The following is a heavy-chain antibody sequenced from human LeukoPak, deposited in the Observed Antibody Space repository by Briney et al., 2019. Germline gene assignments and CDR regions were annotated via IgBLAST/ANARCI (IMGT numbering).Heavy chain of an antibody. J-gene: IGHJ4*02. CDR2: INHSGST. Sequence: SETLSLTCAVYGGSFSGYYWSWIRQPPGKGLEWIGEINHSGSTNYNPSLKSRVTISVDTSKNQFSLKLSSVTAADTAVYYCAREGIPGGSGSYLSPFDYWGQGTLVTVSS. V-gene: IGHV4-34*01. D-gene: IGHD3-10*01. CDR1: GGSFSGYY. CDR3: AREGIPGGSGSYLSPFDY.